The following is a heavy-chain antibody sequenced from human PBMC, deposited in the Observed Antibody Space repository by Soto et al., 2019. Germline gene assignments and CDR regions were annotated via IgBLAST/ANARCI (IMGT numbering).Heavy chain of an antibody. CDR3: ARGKFPFTFDY. V-gene: IGHV4-59*01. J-gene: IGHJ4*02. CDR1: GGSISTYY. Sequence: SETLSLTCTVSGGSISTYYWGWIRQPPGKGLEWIGYIYYSGSTNYNPSLKSRVTISEDASKNQFSLKLSSVTAADTAVYYCARGKFPFTFDYWGQGTLVTVSS. D-gene: IGHD3-10*01. CDR2: IYYSGST.